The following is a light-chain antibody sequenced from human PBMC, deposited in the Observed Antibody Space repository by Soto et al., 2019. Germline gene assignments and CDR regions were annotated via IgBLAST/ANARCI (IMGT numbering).Light chain of an antibody. Sequence: QSALTQPASVSGSPGQSITISCTGTSSDVGGYDYVSWYQQHPGKVPKLMIYDVSSRPSGVSNHFSGSKSGNTASLTISGLQAEDEADYYCSSYASSSTLVFGGGTKLTVL. V-gene: IGLV2-14*01. CDR2: DVS. CDR3: SSYASSSTLV. CDR1: SSDVGGYDY. J-gene: IGLJ2*01.